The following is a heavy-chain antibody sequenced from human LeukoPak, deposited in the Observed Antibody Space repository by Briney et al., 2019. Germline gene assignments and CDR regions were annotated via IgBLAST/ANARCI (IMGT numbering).Heavy chain of an antibody. J-gene: IGHJ4*02. CDR2: ISWNGGSI. V-gene: IGHV3-9*01. CDR3: AKDIAGYGGNSPDY. D-gene: IGHD4-23*01. Sequence: GRSLRLSCAASGFTFDDYAMHWVRQAPGKGLEWVSGISWNGGSIGYADSVKGRFTISRDNAKNSLYLQMNSLRAEDTALYYCAKDIAGYGGNSPDYWGQGTLVTVSS. CDR1: GFTFDDYA.